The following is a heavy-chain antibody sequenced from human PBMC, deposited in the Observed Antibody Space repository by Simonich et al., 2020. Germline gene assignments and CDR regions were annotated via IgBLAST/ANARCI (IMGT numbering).Heavy chain of an antibody. V-gene: IGHV3-21*01. J-gene: IGHJ3*02. CDR2: ISSRSSYI. D-gene: IGHD3-16*01. CDR3: AREQARGGAFDI. Sequence: EVQLVESGGGLVKPGGSLRLSCAASGFTFSSYSMNWVRQATGKGLEWGRSISSRSSYIYYADSVKGRFTISRDNAKNSLYLQMNSLRAEDTAVYYCAREQARGGAFDIWGQGTMVTVSS. CDR1: GFTFSSYS.